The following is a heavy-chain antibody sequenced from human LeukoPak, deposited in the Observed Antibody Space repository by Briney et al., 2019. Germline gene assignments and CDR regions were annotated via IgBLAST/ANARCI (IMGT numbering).Heavy chain of an antibody. V-gene: IGHV4-4*07. CDR2: LYTSGST. CDR1: GGSISTYF. CDR3: ARDRVDSSGYYYYYGIDV. Sequence: SETLSLTCTVSGGSISTYFWSWIRQPAGKGLEWIGRLYTSGSTNYNPSLKSRLTMSADTSKNQFSLNLRSVTTADTAIYYCARDRVDSSGYYYYYGIDVWGQRTAVTVSS. D-gene: IGHD3-22*01. J-gene: IGHJ6*02.